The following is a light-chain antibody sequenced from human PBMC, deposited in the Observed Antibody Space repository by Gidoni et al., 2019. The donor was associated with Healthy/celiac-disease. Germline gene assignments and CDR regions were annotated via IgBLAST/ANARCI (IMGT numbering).Light chain of an antibody. Sequence: QSALTQPASVSGSPGQSITISCTGTSSDGGGYNYVSWYQQHPGKAPKLMLYEVSNRPSGVSNRFSGSKSGNTASLTISGLQAEDEADYYCSSYTSSSTPLFGGGTKLTVL. CDR1: SSDGGGYNY. CDR2: EVS. CDR3: SSYTSSSTPL. V-gene: IGLV2-14*01. J-gene: IGLJ2*01.